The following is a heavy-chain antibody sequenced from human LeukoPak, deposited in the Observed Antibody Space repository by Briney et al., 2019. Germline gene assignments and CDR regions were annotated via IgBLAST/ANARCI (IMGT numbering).Heavy chain of an antibody. CDR3: ARFRQLQHFDY. J-gene: IGHJ4*02. CDR2: IYSGGST. V-gene: IGHV3-66*01. CDR1: GFTVSSNY. D-gene: IGHD6-6*01. Sequence: GGSLRLSCAASGFTVSSNYMSWVRQAPGKGLEWVSVIYSGGSTSYADSVKGRFTISRENSKNTLYLQMNSLRAEDTAVYYCARFRQLQHFDYWGQGTLVTVSS.